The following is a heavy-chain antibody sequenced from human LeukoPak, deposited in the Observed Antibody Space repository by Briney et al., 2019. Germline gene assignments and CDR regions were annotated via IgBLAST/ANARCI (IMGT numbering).Heavy chain of an antibody. V-gene: IGHV4-34*01. J-gene: IGHJ4*02. CDR1: GGSFSGYY. CDR3: ARGERAYYDILTGYSSSYYFDH. Sequence: KPSETLSLTCAVYGGSFSGYYWSWIRQPPGKGLEWIGEINHSGSTNYNPSLKSRVTISVDTSKNQFSLKLSSVTAADTAVYYCARGERAYYDILTGYSSSYYFDHWGQGTLVTVSS. CDR2: INHSGST. D-gene: IGHD3-9*01.